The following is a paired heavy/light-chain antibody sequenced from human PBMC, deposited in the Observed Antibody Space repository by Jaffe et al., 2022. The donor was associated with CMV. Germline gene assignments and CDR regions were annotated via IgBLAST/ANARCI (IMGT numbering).Heavy chain of an antibody. CDR2: IKSKRDGGTT. J-gene: IGHJ6*03. D-gene: IGHD3-3*01. Sequence: EVQLVESGGDLVKPGGSLRLSCVVSRFTFRDAWMSWVRQAPGKGLEWVGRIKSKRDGGTTDYAAPVRDRFIISRDDSKNTLYLQMNSLRTEDTGIYYCTTEGDYDYWSDYRWINNYYMNLWGQGTTVTVSS. CDR3: TTEGDYDYWSDYRWINNYYMNL. V-gene: IGHV3-15*01. CDR1: RFTFRDAW.
Light chain of an antibody. CDR1: SSDVGGYNY. J-gene: IGLJ2*01. V-gene: IGLV2-8*01. Sequence: QSALTQPPSASGSPGQSVTISCTGTSSDVGGYNYVSWYQQHAGKAPKLMIYEVTKGPSGVPDRFSGSKSGNTASLTVSGLQAEDEADYYCSSYAGNNNVVFGGGTKLTVL. CDR2: EVT. CDR3: SSYAGNNNVV.